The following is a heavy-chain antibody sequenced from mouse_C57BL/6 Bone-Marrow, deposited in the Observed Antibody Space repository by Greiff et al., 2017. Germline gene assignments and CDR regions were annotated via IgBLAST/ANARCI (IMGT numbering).Heavy chain of an antibody. CDR2: RWRGGST. CDR1: GFSLTSYG. V-gene: IGHV2-5*01. Sequence: QVQLQQSGPGLVQPSQCLSITCTVSGFSLTSYGVHWVRQSPGKGLEWMGVRWRGGSTYYKADFMARLSITKDTSKSQVFRKMNRLQSDDSARYSCARFAYWGQGTLVTVSA. CDR3: ARFAY. J-gene: IGHJ3*01.